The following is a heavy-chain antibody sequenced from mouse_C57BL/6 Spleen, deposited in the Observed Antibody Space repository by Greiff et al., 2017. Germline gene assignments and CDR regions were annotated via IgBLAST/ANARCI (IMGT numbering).Heavy chain of an antibody. CDR2: IHPNSGST. Sequence: QVHVKQPGAELVKPGASVKLSCKASGYTFTSYWMHWVKQRPGQGLEWIGMIHPNSGSTNYNEKFKSKATLTVDKSSSTAYMQLSSLTSEDSAVYYCALYYYGSSYETYWGQGTLVTVSA. CDR3: ALYYYGSSYETY. J-gene: IGHJ3*01. CDR1: GYTFTSYW. V-gene: IGHV1-64*01. D-gene: IGHD1-1*01.